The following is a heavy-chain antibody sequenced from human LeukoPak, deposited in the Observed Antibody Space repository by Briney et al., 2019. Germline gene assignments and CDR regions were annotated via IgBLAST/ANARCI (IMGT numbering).Heavy chain of an antibody. CDR2: INHSGST. Sequence: SETLSLTCAVYGGSFSGYNWCWIRQPPRQGLEWVGEINHSGSTNYNPYLKSRVTISVDTSKNQFSLKLSSVTAADTAVYYCARCRPYYYDSSGYYNWFDPWGQGTLVTVSS. CDR1: GGSFSGYN. J-gene: IGHJ5*02. CDR3: ARCRPYYYDSSGYYNWFDP. D-gene: IGHD3-22*01. V-gene: IGHV4-34*01.